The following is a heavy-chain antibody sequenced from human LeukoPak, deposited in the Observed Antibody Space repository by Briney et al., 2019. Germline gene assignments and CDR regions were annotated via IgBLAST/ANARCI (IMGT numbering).Heavy chain of an antibody. CDR2: ISGSGGST. CDR3: AKIWVRGVIRG. D-gene: IGHD3-10*01. V-gene: IGHV3-23*01. J-gene: IGHJ4*02. Sequence: GGSLRLSCAASGFTFSSYAMSWVRQAPGKGLEWVSAISGSGGSTYYADSVKGRFTISRDNSKNTPYLQMNSLRAEDTAVYYCAKIWVRGVIRGWGQGTLVTVSS. CDR1: GFTFSSYA.